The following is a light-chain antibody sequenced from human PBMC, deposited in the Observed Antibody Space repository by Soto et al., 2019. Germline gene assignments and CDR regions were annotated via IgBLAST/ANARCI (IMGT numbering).Light chain of an antibody. CDR2: GAS. V-gene: IGKV3-20*01. CDR1: QSVSSSS. CDR3: QQYGSLPFS. J-gene: IGKJ3*01. Sequence: EIVLTQSPGTLSLSPGERATLSCRARQSVSSSSLAWWQQKPGQDPRLLIYGASSRATSIPDRFSGSGSETDITLTISRQEPEDFSVYYCQQYGSLPFSLGPGTKVDIK.